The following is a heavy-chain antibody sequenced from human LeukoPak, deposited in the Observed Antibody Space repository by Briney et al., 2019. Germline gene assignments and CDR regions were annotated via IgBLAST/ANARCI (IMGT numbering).Heavy chain of an antibody. J-gene: IGHJ4*02. CDR2: ISYDGSNK. Sequence: GVSLRLSCAASGFTFSSYGMHWLRQAPGKGREWVAVISYDGSNKYHAHSVKGRFTISRDNSKNTLYLQMNSLRAEDTAVYYCAKVHQYDILTGYYLGENSYIDYWGQGTLVTASS. D-gene: IGHD3-9*01. V-gene: IGHV3-30*18. CDR1: GFTFSSYG. CDR3: AKVHQYDILTGYYLGENSYIDY.